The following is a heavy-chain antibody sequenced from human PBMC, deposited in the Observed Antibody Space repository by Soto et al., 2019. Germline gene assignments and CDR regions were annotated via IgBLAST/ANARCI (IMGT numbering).Heavy chain of an antibody. CDR1: GCTFSGYP. CDR2: ITSSGGRT. J-gene: IGHJ5*01. V-gene: IGHV3-23*01. CDR3: AKDTRYADYVRWFDS. Sequence: GGSVRHSVADAGCTFSGYPRTCVRQAPGRGLEGVSGITSSGGRTYYADSVKGRFTISRDNSKSTLYLQMNSLRAEDTAVYYCAKDTRYADYVRWFDSWGQGTLVTVSS. D-gene: IGHD4-17*01.